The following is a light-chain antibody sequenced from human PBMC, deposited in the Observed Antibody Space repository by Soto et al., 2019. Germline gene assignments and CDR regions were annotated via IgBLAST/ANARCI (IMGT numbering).Light chain of an antibody. J-gene: IGKJ1*01. CDR2: DAS. Sequence: DIQMTQSPSTLSASVGDRVTITCRASQSISSWLDWYQQNPGQAPKLLIYDASSLESGVPSRFSGSGSGTEFTLTISSLQPDDFATYYCQQYNSYSGTFGQGTKVEIK. CDR3: QQYNSYSGT. V-gene: IGKV1-5*01. CDR1: QSISSW.